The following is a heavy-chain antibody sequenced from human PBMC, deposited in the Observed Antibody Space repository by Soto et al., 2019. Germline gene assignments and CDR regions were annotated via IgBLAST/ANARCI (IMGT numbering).Heavy chain of an antibody. D-gene: IGHD6-19*01. CDR2: IIPILGIA. J-gene: IGHJ3*02. Sequence: QVQLVQSGAEVKKPGSSVKVSCKASGGTFSSYTISWVRQAPGQGLEWMGRIIPILGIANYAQKFQGRVTITADKSTSTAYMELSSLRSEDTAVYYCAGQASRGWYVRGYDAFDIWGQGTMVTVSS. CDR1: GGTFSSYT. CDR3: AGQASRGWYVRGYDAFDI. V-gene: IGHV1-69*02.